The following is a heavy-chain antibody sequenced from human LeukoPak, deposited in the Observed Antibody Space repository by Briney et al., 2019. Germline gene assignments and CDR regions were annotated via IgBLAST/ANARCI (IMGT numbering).Heavy chain of an antibody. V-gene: IGHV3-21*01. CDR3: ARDLAWGAY. Sequence: GGSLRLSCVASGFTFSIYTMSWVRQAPGKGLEWVSSITSSSSSIYSADSVKGRLTISRDNAKNSLYLEMNGLRDEDTAVYYCARDLAWGAYWGQGTLVTVFS. CDR1: GFTFSIYT. CDR2: ITSSSSSI. J-gene: IGHJ4*02. D-gene: IGHD4/OR15-4a*01.